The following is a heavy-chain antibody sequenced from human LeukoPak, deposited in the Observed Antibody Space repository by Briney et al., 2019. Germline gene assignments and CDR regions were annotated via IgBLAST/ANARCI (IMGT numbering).Heavy chain of an antibody. CDR1: GFTFSSYE. J-gene: IGHJ4*02. CDR2: ISSSSSYI. V-gene: IGHV3-21*01. D-gene: IGHD1-1*01. CDR3: ARRRYNDY. Sequence: PGGSLRLSCAASGFTFSSYEMNWVRQAPGKGLEWVSSISSSSSYIYYADSVKGRFTISRDNAKNSLYLRMNSLRAEDTAVYYCARRRYNDYWGQGTLVTVSS.